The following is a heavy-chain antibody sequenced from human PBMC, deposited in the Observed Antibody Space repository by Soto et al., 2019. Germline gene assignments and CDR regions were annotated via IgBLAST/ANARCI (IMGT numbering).Heavy chain of an antibody. CDR1: GFTFSRYA. J-gene: IGHJ4*02. CDR3: ARDQIPIAVAGLFDY. Sequence: QGQLVESGGGVVQPGRSLRLSCAASGFTFSRYAMHWVRQAPGKGLEWVAVISYDGSNKYYADSVKGRFTISRDSSKNTLYLQMNSLRAENTAVYYCARDQIPIAVAGLFDYWGQGTLVTVSS. V-gene: IGHV3-30-3*01. CDR2: ISYDGSNK. D-gene: IGHD6-19*01.